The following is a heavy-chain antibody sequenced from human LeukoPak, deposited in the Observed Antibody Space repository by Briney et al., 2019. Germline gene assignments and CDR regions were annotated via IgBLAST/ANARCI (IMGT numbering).Heavy chain of an antibody. V-gene: IGHV4-4*09. J-gene: IGHJ6*03. CDR1: GGSISSYY. Sequence: SETLSLTCTVSGGSISSYYWSWIRQPPGKGLEWIGYIYTSGSTNYIPSLKSRVTISVDTSKNQFSLKLSSVTAADTAVYYCARLGQQLVLGYYYYYMDVWGKGTTVTVSS. D-gene: IGHD6-13*01. CDR2: IYTSGST. CDR3: ARLGQQLVLGYYYYYMDV.